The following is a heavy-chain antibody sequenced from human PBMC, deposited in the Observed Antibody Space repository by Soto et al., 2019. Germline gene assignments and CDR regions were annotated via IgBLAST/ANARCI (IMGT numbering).Heavy chain of an antibody. CDR2: ISGSGDRT. Sequence: EVELLESGGGLVQPGGSLRLSCAASGFTFSNYAMSWVRQTPGKGLEWVSVISGSGDRTYNADSVKGRFTISRDNSKNTLFLQMNSLGAEDTDVYYCAKCDCDWNAYFHYWGQGTLVTVSS. V-gene: IGHV3-23*01. CDR1: GFTFSNYA. J-gene: IGHJ4*02. D-gene: IGHD1-1*01. CDR3: AKCDCDWNAYFHY.